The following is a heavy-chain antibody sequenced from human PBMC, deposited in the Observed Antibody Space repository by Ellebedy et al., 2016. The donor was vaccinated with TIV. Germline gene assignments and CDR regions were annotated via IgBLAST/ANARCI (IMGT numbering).Heavy chain of an antibody. CDR2: IFYDGTT. J-gene: IGHJ5*02. V-gene: IGHV4-39*01. D-gene: IGHD3-10*01. Sequence: GSLRLXXTVSGGPISSNSSWGWIRQPPGKGLEWIGTIFYDGTTFYNSSLKSRVSISGDTSKKQFSLKVTSVTAADTAVYYCARHDWFGELVNNWFNPWGQGTLVTVSS. CDR1: GGPISSNSS. CDR3: ARHDWFGELVNNWFNP.